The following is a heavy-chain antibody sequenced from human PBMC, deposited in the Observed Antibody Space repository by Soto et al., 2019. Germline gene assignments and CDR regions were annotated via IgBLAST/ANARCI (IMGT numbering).Heavy chain of an antibody. J-gene: IGHJ3*02. D-gene: IGHD2-15*01. CDR1: GYTFTSYG. CDR2: ISAYNGNT. CDR3: ARVPIDNYCSGGSCYSVAGAFDI. Sequence: QVQLVQSGAEVKKPGASVKVSCKASGYTFTSYGISWVRQAPGQGLEWMGWISAYNGNTNYAQKLQGRVTMTTDISTSTAYMELRSLRSDDTAVYYCARVPIDNYCSGGSCYSVAGAFDIWGQGTMVTVSS. V-gene: IGHV1-18*01.